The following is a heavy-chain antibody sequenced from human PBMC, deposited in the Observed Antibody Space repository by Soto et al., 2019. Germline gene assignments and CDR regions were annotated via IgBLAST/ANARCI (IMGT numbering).Heavy chain of an antibody. D-gene: IGHD6-19*01. CDR2: ISYDGSNK. V-gene: IGHV3-30*18. CDR1: GFTFSSYG. Sequence: GGSLRLSCAASGFTFSSYGMHWVRQAPGKGLEWVAVISYDGSNKYYADSVKGRFTISRDNSKNTLYLQMNSLRAEDTAVYYCAKSQWTEDAFDIWGQGTMVTVSS. J-gene: IGHJ3*02. CDR3: AKSQWTEDAFDI.